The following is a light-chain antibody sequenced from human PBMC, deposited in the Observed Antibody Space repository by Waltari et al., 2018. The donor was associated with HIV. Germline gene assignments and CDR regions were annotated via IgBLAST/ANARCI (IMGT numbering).Light chain of an antibody. CDR1: KLQNKF. V-gene: IGLV3-1*01. CDR2: QDN. J-gene: IGLJ1*01. Sequence: SFDLTQPPSLSVSPGQTAIITCSGDKLQNKFSSWYQQKPGQSPVLVIYQDNMRPSGIPDRFSASVSGNTATLTIRETQALDEADYYCQAWDSTTGVFGTGTKVTVL. CDR3: QAWDSTTGV.